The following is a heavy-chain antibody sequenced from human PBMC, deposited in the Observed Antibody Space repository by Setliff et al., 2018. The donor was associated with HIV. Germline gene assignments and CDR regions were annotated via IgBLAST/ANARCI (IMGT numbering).Heavy chain of an antibody. V-gene: IGHV3-48*03. CDR1: GFTFSSYE. D-gene: IGHD1-26*01. CDR2: ISTSGNRI. Sequence: SLRLSCAASGFTFSSYEMNWVRQAPGKGLEWVSYISTSGNRIHYADSVKGRFTISRDNAKNSLYLQMDSLRAEDTAVYYCAPLVGATGAPSYWGQGTLVTVSS. CDR3: APLVGATGAPSY. J-gene: IGHJ4*02.